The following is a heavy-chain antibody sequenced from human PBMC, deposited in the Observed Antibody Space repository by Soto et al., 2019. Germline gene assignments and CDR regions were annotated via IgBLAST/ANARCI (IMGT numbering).Heavy chain of an antibody. CDR2: INSGGYSV. V-gene: IGHV3-11*01. D-gene: IGHD1-26*01. Sequence: QVQLVESGGGLVKPGGSLRLSCAASGFTFTDDFMTWIRQTPGKGLEWLSSINSGGYSVYYADSVKGRFTISRDNAKNSVYLQMNSLRGEDTAVYYCARGWELRDWCQGTLVTVSS. CDR1: GFTFTDDF. J-gene: IGHJ4*02. CDR3: ARGWELRD.